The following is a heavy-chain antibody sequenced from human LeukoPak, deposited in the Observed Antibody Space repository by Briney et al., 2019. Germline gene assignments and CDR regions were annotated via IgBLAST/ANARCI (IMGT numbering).Heavy chain of an antibody. J-gene: IGHJ4*03. CDR1: GFTFSSYA. Sequence: GGSLRLSCAASGFTFSSYAMHWVRQAPGKGLEWVAVISYDGSNKYYADSVKGRFTISRDNSKNTLYLQMNSLRAEDTAVYYCARDRGFFDYWGQGTLVTVSS. D-gene: IGHD5-24*01. CDR3: ARDRGFFDY. V-gene: IGHV3-30-3*01. CDR2: ISYDGSNK.